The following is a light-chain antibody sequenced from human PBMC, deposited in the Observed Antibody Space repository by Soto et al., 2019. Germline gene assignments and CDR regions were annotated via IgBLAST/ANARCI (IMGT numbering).Light chain of an antibody. CDR1: QSLITRY. V-gene: IGKV3-20*01. J-gene: IGKJ5*01. Sequence: EIVLTQSPGTLSLFPGERATLSCRASQSLITRYLAWYQQKPGQAPRLLIYGASSRATGIPDRFSGSGSGTDFTLTISRLEPEDFQVYSCQQYGTSPTLGQGTRLEIK. CDR2: GAS. CDR3: QQYGTSPT.